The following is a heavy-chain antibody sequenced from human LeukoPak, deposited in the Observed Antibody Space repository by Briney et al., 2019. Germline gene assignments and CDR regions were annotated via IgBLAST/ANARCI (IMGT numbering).Heavy chain of an antibody. CDR3: AERETTVTTNFER. CDR1: GFTFSSYG. J-gene: IGHJ1*01. CDR2: ISSTSRTI. Sequence: GGSLRLSCAASGFTFSSYGMNWVRQAPGKGLEWVSYISSTSRTIYDADSVKGRFIISRDNSKNTLYLEMNSLRAEDTAVYHCAERETTVTTNFERWGQGTLVTVSS. D-gene: IGHD4-17*01. V-gene: IGHV3-48*01.